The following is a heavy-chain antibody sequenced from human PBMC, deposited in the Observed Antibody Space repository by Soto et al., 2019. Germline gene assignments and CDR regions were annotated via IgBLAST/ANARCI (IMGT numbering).Heavy chain of an antibody. J-gene: IGHJ6*04. CDR2: ISSKSGAT. CDR1: GYTFTDYY. V-gene: IGHV1-2*02. CDR3: ARGKGFCSGPNCSRGGAYYYAMDV. D-gene: IGHD2-8*02. Sequence: PSVKVSCKASGYTFTDYYMHWVRQAPGQGLVWMGWISSKSGATNYAQKFQGRLTLTRDTAISTVYMELSSLKSDDTAVYYCARGKGFCSGPNCSRGGAYYYAMDVWGEGTTVTVSS.